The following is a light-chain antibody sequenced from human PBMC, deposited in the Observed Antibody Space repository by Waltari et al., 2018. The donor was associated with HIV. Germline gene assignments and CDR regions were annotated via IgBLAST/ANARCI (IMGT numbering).Light chain of an antibody. CDR3: QQYDDLYT. J-gene: IGKJ2*01. Sequence: DIQLTQSPSSLSASVGARVNITCQASQDIGIYLNWYQQKTGKGPQLLIYAASKLQSGVPSRFSGSRSGTDFTFVISSLQPEDVGTYYCQQYDDLYTFGQGTKVDMK. CDR2: AAS. CDR1: QDIGIY. V-gene: IGKV1-33*01.